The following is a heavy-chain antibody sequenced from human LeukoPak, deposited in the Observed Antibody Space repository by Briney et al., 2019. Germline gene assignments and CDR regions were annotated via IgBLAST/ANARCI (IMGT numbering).Heavy chain of an antibody. J-gene: IGHJ6*04. V-gene: IGHV3-21*01. D-gene: IGHD3-9*01. CDR2: ISSSSSYI. CDR3: ARAGYYDILTGYPRRYGMDV. Sequence: GGSLRPSCAASGFTFSSYSMNWVRQAPGKGLEWVSSISSSSSYIYYADSVKGRFTISRDNAKNSLYLQMNSLRAEDTAVYYCARAGYYDILTGYPRRYGMDVWGKGTTVTVSS. CDR1: GFTFSSYS.